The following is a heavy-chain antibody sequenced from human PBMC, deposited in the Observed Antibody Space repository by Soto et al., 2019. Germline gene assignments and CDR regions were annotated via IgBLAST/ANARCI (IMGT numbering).Heavy chain of an antibody. D-gene: IGHD6-13*01. J-gene: IGHJ4*02. V-gene: IGHV3-9*01. Sequence: EVQLVESGGGLVQPGRSLRLSCAASGFTFDDYAMHWVRQAPGKGLEWVSGISWNSGSIGYADSVKGRFTISRDNAKNSLYLQMNSLRAEDTALYYCAKTAAGDYYFDYWGQGTLVTVSS. CDR2: ISWNSGSI. CDR3: AKTAAGDYYFDY. CDR1: GFTFDDYA.